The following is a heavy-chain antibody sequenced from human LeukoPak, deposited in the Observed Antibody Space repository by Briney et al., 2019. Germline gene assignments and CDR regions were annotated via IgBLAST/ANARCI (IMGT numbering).Heavy chain of an antibody. V-gene: IGHV1-8*03. CDR3: ARIPIVDITSGGY. CDR1: GYTFTSYD. Sequence: ASVKVSCKASGYTFTSYDINWVRQATGQGLEWMGWMNPNSGNTGYAQKFQGRVTITRNTSISTAYMELSSLRSEDTAAYYCARIPIVDITSGGYWGQGTLVTVSS. D-gene: IGHD3-22*01. J-gene: IGHJ4*02. CDR2: MNPNSGNT.